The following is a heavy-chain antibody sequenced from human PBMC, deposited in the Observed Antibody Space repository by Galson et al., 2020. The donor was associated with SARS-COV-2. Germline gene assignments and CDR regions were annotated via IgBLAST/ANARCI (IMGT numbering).Heavy chain of an antibody. CDR3: ARSYDSSGYSPNNWFDP. CDR2: INAGNGNT. D-gene: IGHD3-22*01. V-gene: IGHV1-3*01. Sequence: GESLKISCKASGYTFTSYAMHWVRQAPGQRLEWMGWINAGNGNTKYSQKFQGRVTITRDTSASTAYMELSSLRSEDTAVYYCARSYDSSGYSPNNWFDPWGQGTLVTVSS. J-gene: IGHJ5*02. CDR1: GYTFTSYA.